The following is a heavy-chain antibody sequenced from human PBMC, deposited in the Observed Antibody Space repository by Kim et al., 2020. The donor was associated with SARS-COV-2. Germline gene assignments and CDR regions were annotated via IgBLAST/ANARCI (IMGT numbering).Heavy chain of an antibody. V-gene: IGHV1-69*04. J-gene: IGHJ6*02. CDR1: GGTFSSYA. D-gene: IGHD3-10*01. CDR2: IIPILGIA. CDR3: ARAPRSLWFGELFYYYHGMDV. Sequence: SVKVSCKASGGTFSSYAISWVRQAPGQGLEWMGRIIPILGIANYAQKFQGRVTITADKSTSTAYMELSSLRSEDTAVYYCARAPRSLWFGELFYYYHGMDVWGQGTTVTVSS.